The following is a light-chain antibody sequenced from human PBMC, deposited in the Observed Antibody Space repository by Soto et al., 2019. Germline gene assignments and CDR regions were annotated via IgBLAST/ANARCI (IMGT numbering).Light chain of an antibody. CDR1: QSISSY. J-gene: IGKJ1*01. V-gene: IGKV1-39*01. Sequence: DIQMPQSPSSLSASVGDRVTITCLASQSISSYLNWYQQKPGKAPKLLIYAASSLQSGVPSRFSGSGSGTDFTLTISSLQPEDFATYYCQQSYSTPPTFGQGTKV. CDR3: QQSYSTPPT. CDR2: AAS.